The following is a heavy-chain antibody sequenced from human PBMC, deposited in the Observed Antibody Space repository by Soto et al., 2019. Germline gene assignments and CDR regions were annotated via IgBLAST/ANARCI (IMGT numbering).Heavy chain of an antibody. J-gene: IGHJ4*02. CDR3: ARGINWNFFDY. Sequence: QVQLQESGPGLVKPSQTLSLNCAVSGGSISSGDYYWSWIRQPPGKGLEWIGYIYYIGSTYYNPSLKSRLTISVDTSKNQFSLKLSSVTAADTAVYYCARGINWNFFDYWGQATLVTVSS. D-gene: IGHD1-1*01. V-gene: IGHV4-30-4*01. CDR2: IYYIGST. CDR1: GGSISSGDYY.